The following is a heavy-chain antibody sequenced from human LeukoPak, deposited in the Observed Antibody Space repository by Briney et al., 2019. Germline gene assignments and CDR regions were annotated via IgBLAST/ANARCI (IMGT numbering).Heavy chain of an antibody. CDR3: ARDMRGASGF. V-gene: IGHV3-48*03. J-gene: IGHJ6*02. D-gene: IGHD1-26*01. CDR2: ISGSGSTI. Sequence: PGGSLRLSCAASGFTFSGYEMNWVRQAPGKGLEWVSYISGSGSTIYYADSVKGRFTISRDNAKNSLYLQMNSLRAEDTAVYYCARDMRGASGFWGQGTTVTVSS. CDR1: GFTFSGYE.